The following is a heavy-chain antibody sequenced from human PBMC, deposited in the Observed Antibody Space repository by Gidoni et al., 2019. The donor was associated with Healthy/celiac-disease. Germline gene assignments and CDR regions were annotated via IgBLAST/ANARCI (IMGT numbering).Heavy chain of an antibody. CDR2: IIPIFGTA. CDR3: ASSAPPMFDYHGDYYYGMDV. D-gene: IGHD3-10*02. Sequence: QVQLVQSGAEVKKPGSSVKVSCKASGGTFSSYAISWVRQAPGQGLEWMGGIIPIFGTANYAQKFQGRVTITADESTSTAYMELSSLRSEDTAVYYCASSAPPMFDYHGDYYYGMDVWGQGTTVTVSS. V-gene: IGHV1-69*01. J-gene: IGHJ6*02. CDR1: GGTFSSYA.